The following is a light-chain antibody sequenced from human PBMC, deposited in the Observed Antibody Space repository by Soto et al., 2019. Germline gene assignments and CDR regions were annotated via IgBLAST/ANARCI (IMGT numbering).Light chain of an antibody. V-gene: IGLV4-60*02. J-gene: IGLJ2*01. CDR2: LEGSGSY. CDR1: SGHSSYI. Sequence: QSVLTQSSSASASLGSSVKLTCTLSSGHSSYIIAWHQQKPGKAPRYLMKLEGSGSYNKGSGVPDRFSGSSSGADRYLTISNLRFGDEADYYCETWESNTRVFGGGTNLTVL. CDR3: ETWESNTRV.